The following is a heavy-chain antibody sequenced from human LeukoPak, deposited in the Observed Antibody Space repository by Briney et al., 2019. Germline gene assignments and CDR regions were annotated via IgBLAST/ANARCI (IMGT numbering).Heavy chain of an antibody. V-gene: IGHV1-8*01. CDR3: ARGQGRNTAMAPH. J-gene: IGHJ4*02. CDR1: GYTFTSYD. D-gene: IGHD5-18*01. CDR2: MNPNSGNT. Sequence: GASVKVSGKASGYTFTSYDINWVRQATGQGLEWMGWMNPNSGNTGYAQKFQGRATMTRNTSISTAYMELSSLRSEDTAVYYCARGQGRNTAMAPHWGQGTLVTVSS.